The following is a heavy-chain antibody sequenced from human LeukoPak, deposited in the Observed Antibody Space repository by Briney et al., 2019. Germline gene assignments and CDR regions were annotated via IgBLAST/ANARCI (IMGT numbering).Heavy chain of an antibody. V-gene: IGHV3-23*01. J-gene: IGHJ4*02. CDR2: ITESGGGT. CDR1: GFTFGSYA. D-gene: IGHD3-10*01. CDR3: AKDIMVQGVINGFDY. Sequence: GGSLRLSCAASGFTFGSYAMSWVRQAPGKGLEWVSAITESGGGTYNADSVKGRFTISRDNSENTLYLQMNSLRTEDTAVYYCAKDIMVQGVINGFDYWGQGTLVTVSS.